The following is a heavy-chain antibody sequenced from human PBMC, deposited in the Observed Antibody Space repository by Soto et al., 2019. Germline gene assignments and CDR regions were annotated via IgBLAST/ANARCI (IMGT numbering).Heavy chain of an antibody. CDR2: ISSSSSYI. Sequence: GGSLRLSCAASGFTFSNYNMNWVRQAPGKGLEWVSSISSSSSYIYYADSVKGRFTISRDNAKNSLYLQMNSLRAEDTAVYYCARVIEVDSGYYSPFGYWGQGTPVTVSS. CDR1: GFTFSNYN. CDR3: ARVIEVDSGYYSPFGY. D-gene: IGHD3-22*01. J-gene: IGHJ4*02. V-gene: IGHV3-21*01.